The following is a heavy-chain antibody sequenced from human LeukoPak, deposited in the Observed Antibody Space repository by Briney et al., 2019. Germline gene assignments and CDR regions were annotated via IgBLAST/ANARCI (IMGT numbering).Heavy chain of an antibody. Sequence: SGGSLRLSCAASGFTFSTHGMNWVRQAPGKGLERVAFISYDGSNKYYADSVKGRFTISRDNSKNTLYLQMNSLRAEDTAVYYCASGTGYFDWLVPYWGQGALVTVSS. D-gene: IGHD3-9*01. V-gene: IGHV3-30*03. CDR2: ISYDGSNK. CDR1: GFTFSTHG. J-gene: IGHJ4*02. CDR3: ASGTGYFDWLVPY.